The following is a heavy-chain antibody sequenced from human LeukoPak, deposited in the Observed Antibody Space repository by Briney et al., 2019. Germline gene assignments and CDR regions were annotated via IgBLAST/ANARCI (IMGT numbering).Heavy chain of an antibody. CDR1: GFTFSSYA. J-gene: IGHJ4*02. CDR3: AKQRQLIRGGVDY. CDR2: ISGAGGNT. Sequence: PGGSLRLSCAASGFTFSSYAMTWVRQTPEKGLQWVSAISGAGGNTYYADSVKGRFTISRDNSKNTLYLQLNRLRAEDTAIYYCAKQRQLIRGGVDYWGQGTQVTVSS. V-gene: IGHV3-23*01. D-gene: IGHD6-13*01.